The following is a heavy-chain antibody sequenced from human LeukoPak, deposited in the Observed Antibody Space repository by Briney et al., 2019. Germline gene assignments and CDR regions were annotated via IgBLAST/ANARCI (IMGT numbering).Heavy chain of an antibody. V-gene: IGHV3-21*01. CDR3: ARDGESDIVVVPAAMSWGIDY. Sequence: GGSRRRSCAASGFTFSSYSMNWVRQAPGKGLEWVSSISSSSSYIYYADSVKGRFTISRDNAKNSLYLQMNSLRAEDTAVYYCARDGESDIVVVPAAMSWGIDYWGQGTLVTVSS. CDR1: GFTFSSYS. J-gene: IGHJ4*02. D-gene: IGHD2-2*01. CDR2: ISSSSSYI.